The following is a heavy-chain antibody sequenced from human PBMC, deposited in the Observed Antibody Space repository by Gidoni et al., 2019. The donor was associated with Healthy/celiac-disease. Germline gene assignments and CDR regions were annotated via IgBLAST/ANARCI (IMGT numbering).Heavy chain of an antibody. CDR1: GGSISSSSSY. CDR2: IYYSGIT. J-gene: IGHJ5*02. Sequence: QLQLQESGPGLVKPSENLSLTCTVSGGSISSSSSYWGWIRQPPGKGLDWIGSIYYSGITYYNPSLKSRVTISVDTSKNQFSLKLSSVTAADTAVYYCARRGSRGSGDPWGQGTLVTVSS. V-gene: IGHV4-39*01. CDR3: ARRGSRGSGDP. D-gene: IGHD3-22*01.